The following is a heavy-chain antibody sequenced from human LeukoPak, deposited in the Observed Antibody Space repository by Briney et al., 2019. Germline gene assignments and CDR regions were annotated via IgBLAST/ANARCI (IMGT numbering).Heavy chain of an antibody. CDR3: ARDGVGSGWYGIYYFDY. J-gene: IGHJ4*02. CDR1: GYTFTSYG. D-gene: IGHD6-19*01. Sequence: GASVKVSCKASGYTFTSYGIGWVRQAPGQGLEWMGWISAYNGNTNYAQKLQGRITMTTDTSTSTAYMELRSLRSDDTAVYYCARDGVGSGWYGIYYFDYWGQGTLVTVSS. V-gene: IGHV1-18*01. CDR2: ISAYNGNT.